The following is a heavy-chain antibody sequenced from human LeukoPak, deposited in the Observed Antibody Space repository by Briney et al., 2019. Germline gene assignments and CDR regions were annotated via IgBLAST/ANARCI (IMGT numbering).Heavy chain of an antibody. V-gene: IGHV4-34*01. D-gene: IGHD5-12*01. CDR2: INHSGST. J-gene: IGHJ4*02. Sequence: PSETLSLTCAVYGGSFSGYCWSWIRQPPGKGLEWIGEINHSGSTNYNPSLKSRVTISVDTPKNQFSLKLSSVTAADMAVYYCARENVDIVATIRVYYFDYWGQGTLVTVSS. CDR1: GGSFSGYC. CDR3: ARENVDIVATIRVYYFDY.